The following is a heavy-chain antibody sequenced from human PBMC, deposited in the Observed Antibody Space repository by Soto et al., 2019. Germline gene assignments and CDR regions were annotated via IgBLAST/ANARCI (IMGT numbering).Heavy chain of an antibody. J-gene: IGHJ3*02. CDR3: ARGGAVLWFGEYDAFDI. V-gene: IGHV1-8*01. Sequence: QVQLVQSGAEVKKPGASVKVSCKASGYTFTSYDINWVRQATGQGLEWMGWMNPNSGNTGYAQKFQGRVTMTRNTSISKXYMELGSLRSEDTAVYYCARGGAVLWFGEYDAFDIWGQGTMVTVSS. D-gene: IGHD3-10*01. CDR2: MNPNSGNT. CDR1: GYTFTSYD.